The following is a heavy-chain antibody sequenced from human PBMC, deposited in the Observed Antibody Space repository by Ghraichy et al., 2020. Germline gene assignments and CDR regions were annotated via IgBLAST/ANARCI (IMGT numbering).Heavy chain of an antibody. V-gene: IGHV4-30-4*01. CDR1: GGSISSGDYY. Sequence: LSLTCTVSGGSISSGDYYWSWIRQPPGKGLEWIGYIYYSGSTYYNPSLKSRVTISVDTSKNQFSLKLSSVTAADTAVYYCARVPLEYSSQQSDYWGQGTLVTVSS. CDR2: IYYSGST. J-gene: IGHJ4*02. D-gene: IGHD6-6*01. CDR3: ARVPLEYSSQQSDY.